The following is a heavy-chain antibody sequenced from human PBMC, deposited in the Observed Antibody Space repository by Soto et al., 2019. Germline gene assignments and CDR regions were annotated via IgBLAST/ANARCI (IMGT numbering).Heavy chain of an antibody. Sequence: QVQLQESGPGLVKPSQTLSLTCTVSGGSISSGGYYWSWIRQHPGKGLEWIGYIYYSGSTYYNPSLKSRVTISVDTSKNQFSLKLSSVTAADAAVYYCARDSRRNSGSYWFDPWGQGTLVTVSS. V-gene: IGHV4-31*03. J-gene: IGHJ5*02. D-gene: IGHD1-26*01. CDR2: IYYSGST. CDR1: GGSISSGGYY. CDR3: ARDSRRNSGSYWFDP.